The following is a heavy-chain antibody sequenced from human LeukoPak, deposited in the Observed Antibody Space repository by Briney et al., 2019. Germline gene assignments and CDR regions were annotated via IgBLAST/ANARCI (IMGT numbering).Heavy chain of an antibody. V-gene: IGHV3-30*18. CDR3: AKEGRDYGDYTNYFDY. D-gene: IGHD4-17*01. Sequence: GGSLRLSCEASGFTFRNYWMSWIRQAPGKGLEWVAVISYDGSNKYYADSVKGRFTISRDNSKNTLYLQMNSLRAEDTAVYYCAKEGRDYGDYTNYFDYWGQGTLVTVSS. CDR2: ISYDGSNK. CDR1: GFTFRNYW. J-gene: IGHJ4*02.